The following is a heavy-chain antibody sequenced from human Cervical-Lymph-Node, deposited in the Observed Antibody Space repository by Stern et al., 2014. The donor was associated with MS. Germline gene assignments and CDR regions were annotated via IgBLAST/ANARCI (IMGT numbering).Heavy chain of an antibody. CDR2: ISASGVAT. CDR3: ARHLARLAAAGFNL. D-gene: IGHD6-13*01. V-gene: IGHV3-11*01. J-gene: IGHJ5*02. CDR1: GFTFRDYY. Sequence: QVQLVESGGGLVKPGGSLRLTCAASGFTFRDYYMSWVRQAPGKGLEWIAYISASGVATSHADAVKGRFTISRDNAKNSLYLQMHSLRVEDTAVYYCARHLARLAAAGFNLWGQGTLVTVSS.